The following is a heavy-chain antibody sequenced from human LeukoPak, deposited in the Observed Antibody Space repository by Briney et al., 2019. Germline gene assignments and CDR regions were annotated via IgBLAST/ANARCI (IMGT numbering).Heavy chain of an antibody. CDR3: ARDNSVGDNAWWFDP. CDR2: INPSGGST. CDR1: GYTFTSYY. V-gene: IGHV1-46*01. Sequence: ASVKVSCEASGYTFTSYYMHWVRQAPGQGLEWMGIINPSGGSTSYAQKFQGRVTMTRDMSTSTDYMELSSLRSEDTAIYYCARDNSVGDNAWWFDPWGQGTLVTVSS. J-gene: IGHJ5*02. D-gene: IGHD1-26*01.